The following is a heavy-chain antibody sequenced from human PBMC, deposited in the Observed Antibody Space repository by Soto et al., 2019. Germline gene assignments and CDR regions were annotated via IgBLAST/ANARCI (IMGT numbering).Heavy chain of an antibody. V-gene: IGHV4-39*02. J-gene: IGHJ6*02. D-gene: IGHD3-16*01. CDR1: GGSISSSSYY. CDR2: IYYSGST. Sequence: SETLSLTCTVSGGSISSSSYYWGWLRQPPGKGLEWIGSIYYSGSTYYNPSLKSRVTISVDTSKNQFSLKLSSVTAADTAVYYCARDAFGYYYGMDVWGQGTTVTVSS. CDR3: ARDAFGYYYGMDV.